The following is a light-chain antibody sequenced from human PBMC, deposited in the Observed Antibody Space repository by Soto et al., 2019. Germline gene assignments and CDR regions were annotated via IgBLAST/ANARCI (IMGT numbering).Light chain of an antibody. CDR3: SSYAGSNNLV. CDR1: SSDVGGYNY. J-gene: IGLJ1*01. CDR2: EVS. Sequence: QSVLTQPPSASGSPGQSVTISCTGTSSDVGGYNYVSWYQQHPGIAPKLMIYEVSKRPSGVPDRFSGSKSGNTASLTVSGLQAEDEADYYCSSYAGSNNLVFGTGTKVTVL. V-gene: IGLV2-8*01.